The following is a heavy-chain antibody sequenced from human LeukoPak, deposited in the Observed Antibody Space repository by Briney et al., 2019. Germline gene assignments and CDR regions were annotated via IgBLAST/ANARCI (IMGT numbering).Heavy chain of an antibody. Sequence: ASVKVSCKASGYTFTSYYMHWVRQAPGQGLEWMGIINPSGGSTSYAQKFQGRVTMTRDMSTSTVYMELSSLRSEDTAVYYCARGKYSSGWYQRDEYFQHWGQGTLVTVSS. V-gene: IGHV1-46*01. CDR3: ARGKYSSGWYQRDEYFQH. D-gene: IGHD6-19*01. J-gene: IGHJ1*01. CDR2: INPSGGST. CDR1: GYTFTSYY.